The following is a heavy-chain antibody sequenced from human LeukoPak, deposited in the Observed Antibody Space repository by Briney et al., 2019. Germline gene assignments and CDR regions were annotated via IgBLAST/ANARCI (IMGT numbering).Heavy chain of an antibody. V-gene: IGHV3-48*03. Sequence: PGGSLRLSCSASGFSFSSYEMNWVRQAPGKGLEWISYISASGTVTHYADSVEGRFTISRDNAKNSLYLQMNSLTGEDTALYYCARDGTPTYTSGWVYMDVWGKGTTVTISS. CDR1: GFSFSSYE. J-gene: IGHJ6*04. D-gene: IGHD6-25*01. CDR3: ARDGTPTYTSGWVYMDV. CDR2: ISASGTVT.